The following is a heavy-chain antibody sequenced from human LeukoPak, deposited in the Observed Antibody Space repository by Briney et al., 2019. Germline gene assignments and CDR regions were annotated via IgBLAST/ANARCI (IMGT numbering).Heavy chain of an antibody. V-gene: IGHV3-48*01. CDR2: ISSSSSTI. CDR1: GFTFSSYS. Sequence: GGSLRLSCAASGFTFSSYSMNWVRQAPGKGLEWVSYISSSSSTIYYADSVKGRFTVSRDNAKNSLYLQMNSLRAEDTAVYYCARGSRGVVTSTLVDYWGQGTLVTVSS. D-gene: IGHD4-23*01. CDR3: ARGSRGVVTSTLVDY. J-gene: IGHJ4*02.